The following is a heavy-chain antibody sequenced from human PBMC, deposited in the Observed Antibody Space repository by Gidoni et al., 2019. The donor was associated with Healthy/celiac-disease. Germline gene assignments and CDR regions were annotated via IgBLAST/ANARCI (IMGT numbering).Heavy chain of an antibody. CDR2: IIPIFGTA. Sequence: QVQLVQSGAEVKKPGSSVKVSCKASGGTFSSYAISWVRQAPGQGLEWMGGIIPIFGTANYAQKFQGRVTITADESTSTAYMELSSLRSEDTAVYYRASYYDFWSGSHYYYGMDVWGQGTTVTVSS. CDR1: GGTFSSYA. D-gene: IGHD3-3*01. J-gene: IGHJ6*02. V-gene: IGHV1-69*01. CDR3: ASYYDFWSGSHYYYGMDV.